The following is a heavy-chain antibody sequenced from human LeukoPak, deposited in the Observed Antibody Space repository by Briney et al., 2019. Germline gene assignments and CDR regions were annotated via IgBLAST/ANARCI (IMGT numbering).Heavy chain of an antibody. Sequence: GASVKVSCMASGYTFTNYAMHWVRQAPGQRLEWMGWVKTGNGNTKYSQKFQGRVTITRDTSASTSYMELSSLRSDDPAVHYCARHQRTSRFRGVASGLGYWGQGTLVTVSS. J-gene: IGHJ4*02. D-gene: IGHD3-10*01. CDR2: VKTGNGNT. V-gene: IGHV1-3*04. CDR1: GYTFTNYA. CDR3: ARHQRTSRFRGVASGLGY.